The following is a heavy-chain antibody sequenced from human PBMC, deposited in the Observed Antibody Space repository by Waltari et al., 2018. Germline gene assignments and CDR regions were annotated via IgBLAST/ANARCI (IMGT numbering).Heavy chain of an antibody. CDR3: ARGYSQDRDGAFDI. V-gene: IGHV1-8*01. J-gene: IGHJ3*02. CDR1: GYTSTRLH. D-gene: IGHD4-4*01. Sequence: QERLVQSGAEVKKPGASVKGSFQASGYTSTRLHINRVRQATGQGLEWMGWMDPKTGNTGYAQKFQGRVTMTSETSITTSYMDLNSLTSEDTAVYYCARGYSQDRDGAFDIWGQGTMVTVSS. CDR2: MDPKTGNT.